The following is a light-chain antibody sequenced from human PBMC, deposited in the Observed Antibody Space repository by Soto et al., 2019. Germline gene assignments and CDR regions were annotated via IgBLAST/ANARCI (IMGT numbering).Light chain of an antibody. CDR1: QSISSW. CDR2: KAS. V-gene: IGKV1-5*03. Sequence: DIQMTQSPSTLSASVGDRVTITCRASQSISSWLAWYQQKQGKAPKLLIYKASSLESGVPSRFSGSGSGTEFTLTISSLQPDDFATYYCQQYNILYTFGHGTKLEIK. CDR3: QQYNILYT. J-gene: IGKJ2*01.